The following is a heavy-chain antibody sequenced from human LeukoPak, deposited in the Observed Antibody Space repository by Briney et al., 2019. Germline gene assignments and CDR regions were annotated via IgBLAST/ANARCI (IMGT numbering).Heavy chain of an antibody. D-gene: IGHD6-6*01. CDR3: AGQHRSSSYYYYGMDV. Sequence: GSLRLSCAASGFTVSGNYMSWVRQAPGKGLEWVSIIYTGGSTYYSDSVTGRFTISRDSSKNTLYLQMNSLRAEDTAVYYCAGQHRSSSYYYYGMDVWGQGTTVTVSS. V-gene: IGHV3-53*05. CDR1: GFTVSGNY. J-gene: IGHJ6*02. CDR2: IYTGGST.